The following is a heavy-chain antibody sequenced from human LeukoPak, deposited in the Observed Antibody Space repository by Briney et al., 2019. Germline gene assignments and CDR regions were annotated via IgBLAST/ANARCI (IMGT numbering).Heavy chain of an antibody. Sequence: GGSLRLSCAASGFTFSSYGMHWVRQAPGKGLEWVAVISYDGSNKYYADSVKGRFTISRDNSKNTLYLQMNGLRAEDTAVYYCAKGGGYCSSTSRSSGYWGQGTLVTVSS. V-gene: IGHV3-30*18. CDR1: GFTFSSYG. D-gene: IGHD2-2*01. CDR3: AKGGGYCSSTSRSSGY. J-gene: IGHJ4*02. CDR2: ISYDGSNK.